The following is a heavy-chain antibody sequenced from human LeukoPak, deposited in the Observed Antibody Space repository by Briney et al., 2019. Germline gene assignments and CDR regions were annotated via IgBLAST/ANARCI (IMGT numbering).Heavy chain of an antibody. CDR2: IYYSGTT. CDR3: ARRGIAAAGYDY. J-gene: IGHJ4*02. CDR1: GGSIREYY. D-gene: IGHD6-13*01. V-gene: IGHV4-59*08. Sequence: KPSETLSLTCTVSGGSIREYYWSWIRQPPGKGLEWIGYIYYSGTTNYNPSLKSRVTILVDTSKNQFSLNLSSVTAADTAVYYCARRGIAAAGYDYWGQGTLVTVSS.